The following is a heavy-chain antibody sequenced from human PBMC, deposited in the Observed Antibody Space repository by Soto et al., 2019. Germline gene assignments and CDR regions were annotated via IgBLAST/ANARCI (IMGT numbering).Heavy chain of an antibody. CDR2: INHSGST. Sequence: SETLSLTCAVYGGSFSGYYWSWIRQPPGKGLEWIGEINHSGSTNYNPSLKSRVAISVDTSKNQFSLKLSSVTAADTAVYYCARRGVVVPAASYYYYYGMDVWGQGTTVTVSS. V-gene: IGHV4-34*01. D-gene: IGHD2-2*01. CDR1: GGSFSGYY. J-gene: IGHJ6*02. CDR3: ARRGVVVPAASYYYYYGMDV.